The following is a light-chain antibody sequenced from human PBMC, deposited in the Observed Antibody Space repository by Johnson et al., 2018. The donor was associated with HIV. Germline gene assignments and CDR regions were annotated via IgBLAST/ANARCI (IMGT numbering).Light chain of an antibody. CDR1: SSNIGNNY. CDR2: DNN. Sequence: QPVLTQPPSVSAAPGQKVTISCSGSSSNIGNNYVSWYQQLPGTAPKLLIYDNNKRPSGIPDRFSGSKSGTSATLGITGLPTGDEADYYCGTWDNSLTAGVFGSGTKVTIL. CDR3: GTWDNSLTAGV. J-gene: IGLJ1*01. V-gene: IGLV1-51*01.